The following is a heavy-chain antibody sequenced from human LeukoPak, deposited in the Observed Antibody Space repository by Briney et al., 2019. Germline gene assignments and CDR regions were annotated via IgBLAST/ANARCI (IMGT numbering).Heavy chain of an antibody. Sequence: GGSLRLSCAASGFTFSSYGMHWVRQAPGKGLEWVAVIWYDGSNKYYADSVKGRSTISRDNSKNTLYLQMNSLRAEDTAVYYCARGDHYYDSSGYYSSDYWGQGTLVTVSS. J-gene: IGHJ4*02. CDR2: IWYDGSNK. V-gene: IGHV3-33*01. D-gene: IGHD3-22*01. CDR3: ARGDHYYDSSGYYSSDY. CDR1: GFTFSSYG.